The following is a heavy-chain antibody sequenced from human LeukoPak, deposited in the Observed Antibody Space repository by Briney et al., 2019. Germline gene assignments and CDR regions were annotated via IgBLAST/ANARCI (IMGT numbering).Heavy chain of an antibody. D-gene: IGHD3-16*01. CDR1: GYTFTSYD. J-gene: IGHJ6*02. CDR2: MNPNSGNT. V-gene: IGHV1-8*01. CDR3: ASTKKGEDYYYGMDV. Sequence: ASVKVSCKASGYTFTSYDINWVRQATGQGLEWMGWMNPNSGNTGYAQKFQGRVTMTRNTSISTAYMELSSLRSEDTAVYYCASTKKGEDYYYGMDVWGQGTTVTVSS.